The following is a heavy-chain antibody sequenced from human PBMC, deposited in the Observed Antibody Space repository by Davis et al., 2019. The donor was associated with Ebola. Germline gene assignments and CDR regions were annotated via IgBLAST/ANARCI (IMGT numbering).Heavy chain of an antibody. CDR2: ISAYNGNT. Sequence: AASVKVSCKASGGTFSSSAISWVRQAPGQGLEWMGWISAYNGNTNYAQKLQGRVTMTTDTSTSTAYMELRSLRSDDTAVYYCARDLEVAVAGTGGYWGQGTLVTVSS. V-gene: IGHV1-18*01. J-gene: IGHJ4*02. CDR3: ARDLEVAVAGTGGY. D-gene: IGHD6-19*01. CDR1: GGTFSSSA.